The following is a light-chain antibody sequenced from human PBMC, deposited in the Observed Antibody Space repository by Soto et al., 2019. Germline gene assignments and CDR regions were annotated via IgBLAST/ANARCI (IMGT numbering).Light chain of an antibody. CDR3: QKYNSAPPST. J-gene: IGKJ5*01. Sequence: DLQMTQSPSSLSASVGDRVTITCRASQGISNYLAWYQQKPGKVPKLLIYAASTLQSGVPSRFSGSGSGTDFTLTISSLQPEDVATYYCQKYNSAPPSTFGQGTRLEIK. CDR1: QGISNY. V-gene: IGKV1-27*01. CDR2: AAS.